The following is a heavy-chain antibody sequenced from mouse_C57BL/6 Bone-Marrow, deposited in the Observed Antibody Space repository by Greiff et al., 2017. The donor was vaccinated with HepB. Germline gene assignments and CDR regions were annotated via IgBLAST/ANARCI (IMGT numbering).Heavy chain of an antibody. V-gene: IGHV1-75*01. CDR3: ARSAPIYYDYYYVDY. Sequence: QVQLKQSGPELVKPGASVKISCKASGYTFTDYYINWVKQRPGQGLEWIGWIFPGSGSTYYNEKFKGKTTLTVDKSSSTAYMLLSSLTTEDSAVYFCARSAPIYYDYYYVDYWGQGTTLTVSS. D-gene: IGHD2-4*01. J-gene: IGHJ2*01. CDR1: GYTFTDYY. CDR2: IFPGSGST.